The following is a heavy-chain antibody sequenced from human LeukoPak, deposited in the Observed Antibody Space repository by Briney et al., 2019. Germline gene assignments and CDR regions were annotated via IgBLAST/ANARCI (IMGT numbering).Heavy chain of an antibody. D-gene: IGHD4-17*01. CDR1: GYTFTSHD. V-gene: IGHV1-8*01. CDR3: ARDLRKKKLKTVTTKDRDY. CDR2: MNPNSGNT. Sequence: ASVKVSCKASGYTFTSHDINWVRQATGQGLEWMGWMNPNSGNTGYAQKFQGRVTMTRNTSISTAYMELSSLRSEDTAVYYCARDLRKKKLKTVTTKDRDYWGQGTLVTVSS. J-gene: IGHJ4*02.